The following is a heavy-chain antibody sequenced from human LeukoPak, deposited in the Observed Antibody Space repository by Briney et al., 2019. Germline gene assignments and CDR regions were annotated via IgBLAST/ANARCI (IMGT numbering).Heavy chain of an antibody. J-gene: IGHJ4*02. CDR2: ISISCSTI. Sequence: GGALRLFCAASGFTFSDYYMSWLRQAPGKGLEGVSYISISCSTIYYAHSVKGRFTISGDNAKKSVYLQMNRLRAEDTAVYYCARDRDYYDRWGQGTLVTVSS. CDR1: GFTFSDYY. V-gene: IGHV3-11*01. D-gene: IGHD3-22*01. CDR3: ARDRDYYDR.